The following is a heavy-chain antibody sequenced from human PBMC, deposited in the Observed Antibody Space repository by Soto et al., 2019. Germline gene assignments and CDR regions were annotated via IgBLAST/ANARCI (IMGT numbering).Heavy chain of an antibody. V-gene: IGHV3-15*01. J-gene: IGHJ3*02. CDR2: IKSKTDGGTT. CDR3: ARGSAAHDAFDI. CDR1: GFTFSNAW. D-gene: IGHD6-13*01. Sequence: PGGSLRLSCAASGFTFSNAWMSWVRQAPGRGLEWVGRIKSKTDGGTTDYAAPVKGRFTISRENAKNSLYLQMNSLRAGDTAVYYCARGSAAHDAFDIWGQGTMVTVSS.